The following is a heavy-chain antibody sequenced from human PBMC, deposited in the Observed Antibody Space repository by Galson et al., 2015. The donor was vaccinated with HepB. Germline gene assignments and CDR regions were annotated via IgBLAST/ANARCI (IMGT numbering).Heavy chain of an antibody. Sequence: SLRLSCAASGFTFSSYNMHWVRQAPGKGLEWVAIVWYDATYKYYADSVKGRFTISRDNSNNNLYLHMTSMRPGDTAVYYCAKERFSAFGVTLVADSGMDVWGQGTTVIVSS. J-gene: IGHJ6*02. CDR3: AKERFSAFGVTLVADSGMDV. CDR1: GFTFSSYN. CDR2: VWYDATYK. V-gene: IGHV3-30*02. D-gene: IGHD3-3*01.